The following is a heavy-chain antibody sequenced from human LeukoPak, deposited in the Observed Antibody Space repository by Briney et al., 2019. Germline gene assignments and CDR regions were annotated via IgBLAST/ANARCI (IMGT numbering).Heavy chain of an antibody. V-gene: IGHV4-59*08. J-gene: IGHJ3*02. CDR2: IYYSGST. CDR3: ARQLFEAFDI. Sequence: SETLCLTCTASGVSISSYYWSWIRQPPGKGLEWIGYIYYSGSTNYNPSLKSRVTISVDTSKNQFSLKLSSVTAADTAVYYCARQLFEAFDIWGQGTMVTVSS. CDR1: GVSISSYY.